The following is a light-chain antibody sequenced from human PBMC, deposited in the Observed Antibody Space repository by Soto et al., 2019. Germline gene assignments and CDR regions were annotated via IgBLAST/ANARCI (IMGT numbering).Light chain of an antibody. CDR1: RGDVGSYNF. Sequence: QSALTQPASVSGSPGQSITISCTGTRGDVGSYNFVSWFQQHPGKAPKLMIYEVSNRPSGVSNRFSASKSDNTASLTISGLQAEDEADYYCCSYTSSSSWVFGGGTKLTVL. J-gene: IGLJ3*02. CDR3: CSYTSSSSWV. V-gene: IGLV2-14*01. CDR2: EVS.